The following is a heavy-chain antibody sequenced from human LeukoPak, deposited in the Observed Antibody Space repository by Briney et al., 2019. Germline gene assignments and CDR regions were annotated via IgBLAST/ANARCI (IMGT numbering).Heavy chain of an antibody. CDR2: IIPIFGTA. J-gene: IGHJ3*02. CDR3: AREQRSGYFTPSAFDI. D-gene: IGHD3-3*01. CDR1: GGTFSSYA. Sequence: SVKVSCKASGGTFSSYAISWVRQAPGQGLEWMGGIIPIFGTANYAQKFQGRVTITTDESTSTAYMELSSLRSEDTAVYYCAREQRSGYFTPSAFDIWGQGTMATVSS. V-gene: IGHV1-69*05.